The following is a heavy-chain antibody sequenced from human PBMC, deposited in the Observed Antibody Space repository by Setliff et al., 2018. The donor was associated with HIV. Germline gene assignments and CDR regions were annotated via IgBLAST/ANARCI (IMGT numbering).Heavy chain of an antibody. Sequence: GGSLRLSCAASGFTSNNYAMHWVRQAPGKGPECVAVISDDGSTKHYGDSVKGRFTISRDNSKNTLYLEVSSLRAEDTAVYYRVRDDTNGPNSLDPWGQGTLVTVSS. J-gene: IGHJ5*02. D-gene: IGHD2-8*01. V-gene: IGHV3-30*04. CDR1: GFTSNNYA. CDR2: ISDDGSTK. CDR3: VRDDTNGPNSLDP.